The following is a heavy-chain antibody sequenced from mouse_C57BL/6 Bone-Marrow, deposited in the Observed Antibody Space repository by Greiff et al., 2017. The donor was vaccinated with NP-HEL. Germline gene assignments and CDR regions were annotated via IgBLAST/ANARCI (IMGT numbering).Heavy chain of an antibody. Sequence: EVQLVESGGGLVKPGGSLKLSCAASGFTFSSYAMSWVRQTPEKRLEWVATISDGGSYTYYPDNVKGRFTISRDNAKNNLYLQMSHLTSEDTAMYYWARGRYDYDEAYAMDYWGQGTSVTVSS. D-gene: IGHD2-4*01. J-gene: IGHJ4*01. CDR3: ARGRYDYDEAYAMDY. V-gene: IGHV5-4*01. CDR2: ISDGGSYT. CDR1: GFTFSSYA.